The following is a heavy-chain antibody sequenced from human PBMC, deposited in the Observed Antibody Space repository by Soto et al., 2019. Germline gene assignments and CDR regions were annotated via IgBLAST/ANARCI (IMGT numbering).Heavy chain of an antibody. V-gene: IGHV1-18*01. CDR3: ARDTPPTDY. CDR2: ISAYNTNT. J-gene: IGHJ4*02. Sequence: QVQLVQSGAEVKKPGASVKVSCKTSGYTFTSYHISWVRQAPGQGLEWMGWISAYNTNTNYAQKFQGRLTMTKDTLTSTAYMELRSLRSADTAVYYCARDTPPTDYWGQGTLVTVSS. CDR1: GYTFTSYH.